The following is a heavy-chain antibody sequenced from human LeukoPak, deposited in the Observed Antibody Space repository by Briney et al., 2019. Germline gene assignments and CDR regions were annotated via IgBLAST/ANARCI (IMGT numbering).Heavy chain of an antibody. Sequence: GGSLRLSCAASGFTFRNTWMSWVRQAPGKGLEWVGRIKSKTDGGTRDYAAPVKGRFTISRDDSKNTLYLQMNSLRADDTAVYYCANYRLLGSAAAGTLWGQGTLVTVSS. J-gene: IGHJ4*02. CDR2: IKSKTDGGTR. D-gene: IGHD6-13*01. V-gene: IGHV3-15*01. CDR1: GFTFRNTW. CDR3: ANYRLLGSAAAGTL.